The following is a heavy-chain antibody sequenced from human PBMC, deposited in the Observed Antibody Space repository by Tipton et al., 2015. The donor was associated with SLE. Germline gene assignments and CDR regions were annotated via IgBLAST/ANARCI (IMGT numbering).Heavy chain of an antibody. V-gene: IGHV4-39*01. CDR2: IYYSGST. J-gene: IGHJ3*02. CDR3: AGPYDSSGYLGAFDI. CDR1: GGSISSSSYY. D-gene: IGHD3-22*01. Sequence: TLSLTCTVSGGSISSSSYYWGWIRQPPGKGLEWIGSIYYSGSTYYNPSLKSRVTISVDTSKNQFSLKLSSVTAADTAVYYCAGPYDSSGYLGAFDIWGQGTMVTVSS.